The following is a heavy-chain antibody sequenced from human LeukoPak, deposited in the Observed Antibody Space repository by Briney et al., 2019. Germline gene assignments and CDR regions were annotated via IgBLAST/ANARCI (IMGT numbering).Heavy chain of an antibody. CDR3: ARVRGYSGYDPFDY. J-gene: IGHJ4*02. Sequence: ASVKVSCKASGYTFTSYGISWVRQAPGQGLEWMGWISAYNGNTNYAQKLQGRVTMTTATSTSTAYMELRSLRSADTAVYYCARVRGYSGYDPFDYWGQGTLVTVSS. CDR1: GYTFTSYG. CDR2: ISAYNGNT. D-gene: IGHD5-12*01. V-gene: IGHV1-18*01.